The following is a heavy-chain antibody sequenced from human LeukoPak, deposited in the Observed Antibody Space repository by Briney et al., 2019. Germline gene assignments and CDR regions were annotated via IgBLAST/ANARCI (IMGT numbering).Heavy chain of an antibody. CDR1: GFTFSSYS. Sequence: GGSLRLSCAAPGFTFSSYSMNWVRQAPGKGLEWVSYISSSSSTIYYADSVKGRFTISRDNAKNSLYLQMNSLRAEDTAVYYCAKVLERDYDKSPSDYFDYWGQGTLVTVSS. D-gene: IGHD3-22*01. CDR2: ISSSSSTI. V-gene: IGHV3-48*01. J-gene: IGHJ4*02. CDR3: AKVLERDYDKSPSDYFDY.